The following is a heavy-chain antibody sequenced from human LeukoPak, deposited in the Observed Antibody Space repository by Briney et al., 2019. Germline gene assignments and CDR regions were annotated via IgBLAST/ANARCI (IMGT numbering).Heavy chain of an antibody. J-gene: IGHJ4*02. CDR2: IGAYNGNT. D-gene: IGHD2-2*01. CDR1: GHTFTIYG. CDR3: ARGHCSSTSCYRGVDY. V-gene: IGHV1-18*01. Sequence: ASVTVSCKASGHTFTIYGISWVRQAPGQGLEWMGWIGAYNGNTNYAQKFQGRVTMTTDTSTSTAYMELRSLRSDDTAVYYCARGHCSSTSCYRGVDYWGQGTLVTVSS.